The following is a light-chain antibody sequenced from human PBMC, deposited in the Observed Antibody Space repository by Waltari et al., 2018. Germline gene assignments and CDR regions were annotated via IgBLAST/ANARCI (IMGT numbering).Light chain of an antibody. CDR3: CAYAGVSSLYV. V-gene: IGLV2-23*01. Sequence: QSALTQPASVSGSPGQSITISCTGTTSDVGTYPYVSWHQHHPGKAPNLLIYGDTKRPPGGSDRFAASKSGGTASLTISGLQPDDEAVYYCCAYAGVSSLYVFGTGTKVTVL. CDR2: GDT. CDR1: TSDVGTYPY. J-gene: IGLJ1*01.